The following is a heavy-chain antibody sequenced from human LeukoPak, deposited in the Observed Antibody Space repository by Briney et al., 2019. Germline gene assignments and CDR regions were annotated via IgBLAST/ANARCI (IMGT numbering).Heavy chain of an antibody. CDR2: ISGSGDNT. D-gene: IGHD1-26*01. CDR3: AKAISGSNAVADY. Sequence: PGESRRLSCAAAGFTFSSYAMTWVRQAPGKGLEWVSSISGSGDNTYYAGSVKGRFTISRDNSKNTLYLRMNSLRAEDPAVYYCAKAISGSNAVADYWGQGTLVTVSS. CDR1: GFTFSSYA. J-gene: IGHJ4*02. V-gene: IGHV3-23*01.